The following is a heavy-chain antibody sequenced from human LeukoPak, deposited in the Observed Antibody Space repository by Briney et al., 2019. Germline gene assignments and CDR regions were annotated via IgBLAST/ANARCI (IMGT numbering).Heavy chain of an antibody. V-gene: IGHV1-46*01. J-gene: IGHJ3*02. CDR1: GYTFTSYY. CDR2: INPSGGST. D-gene: IGHD5-18*01. Sequence: ASVKVSCKASGYTFTSYYMHWVRQAPGQGLEWMGIINPSGGSTRYAQKFQGRVTMTRDMSTSTVYMELSSLRTEETAVYYCARANTAMQIWGQGTMVTVSS. CDR3: ARANTAMQI.